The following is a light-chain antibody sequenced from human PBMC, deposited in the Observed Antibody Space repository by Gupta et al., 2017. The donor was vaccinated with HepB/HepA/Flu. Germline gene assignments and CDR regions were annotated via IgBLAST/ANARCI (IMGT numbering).Light chain of an antibody. Sequence: SYELTQPPSVSVSPGQTASITCSGDKLGDKYACWYQQKPGQSPVLVIYQDSKRPSGIPERFSGSNSGNTATLTISGTQAMDEDYYYCQAWDSSIVVFGGGTKLTVL. J-gene: IGLJ2*01. CDR3: QAWDSSIVV. CDR2: QDS. V-gene: IGLV3-1*01. CDR1: KLGDKY.